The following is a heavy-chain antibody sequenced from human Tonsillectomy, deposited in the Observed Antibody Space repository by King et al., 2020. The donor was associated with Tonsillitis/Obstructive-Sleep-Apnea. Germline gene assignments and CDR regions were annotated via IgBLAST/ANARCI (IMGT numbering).Heavy chain of an antibody. D-gene: IGHD6-13*01. V-gene: IGHV1-46*01. CDR1: GYTFSSYY. J-gene: IGHJ4*02. CDR2: INSSGGST. Sequence: VQLVESGAEVKKPGASVKVSCKASGYTFSSYYMHWVRQAPGQGLEWMGIINSSGGSTIYAQKFQGRVTMTRDTSTSTVYMDLSSLRSEDTALDYCARGTADGPSFDYWGQGTLVTVSS. CDR3: ARGTADGPSFDY.